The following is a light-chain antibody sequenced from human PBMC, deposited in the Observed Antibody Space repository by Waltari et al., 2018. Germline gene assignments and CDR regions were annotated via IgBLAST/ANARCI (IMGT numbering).Light chain of an antibody. CDR2: NTK. V-gene: IGLV8-61*01. CDR3: VLYMGRGVSV. CDR1: SGSVSTDYY. J-gene: IGLJ3*02. Sequence: QTVVTQEPSLSVSPGGPITLTCDLTSGSVSTDYYPSWYKQNPGQAPRTLIYNTKSRSSGVPDRFSGSILGNKAALTITGAQADDESDYYCVLYMGRGVSVFGGGTKLTVL.